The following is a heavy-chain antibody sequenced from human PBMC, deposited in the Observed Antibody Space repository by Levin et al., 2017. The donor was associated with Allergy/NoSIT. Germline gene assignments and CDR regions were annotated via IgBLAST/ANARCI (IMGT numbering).Heavy chain of an antibody. CDR1: GFPFSSYA. V-gene: IGHV3-23*01. CDR3: AKDRAWSSAQGYFDL. Sequence: LSLTCAASGFPFSSYAMSWVRQAPGKGLEWVSAISGSGGSTYYADSVKGRFTISRDNSKNTLYLQMNSLRAEDTAVYYCAKDRAWSSAQGYFDLWGRGTLVTVSS. J-gene: IGHJ2*01. D-gene: IGHD1-26*01. CDR2: ISGSGGST.